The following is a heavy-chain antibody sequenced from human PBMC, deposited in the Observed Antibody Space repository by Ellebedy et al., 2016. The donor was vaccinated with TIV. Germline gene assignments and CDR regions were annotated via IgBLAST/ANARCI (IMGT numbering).Heavy chain of an antibody. J-gene: IGHJ2*01. Sequence: GGSLRLSCTASGFTFNNYWMTWVRQAPGKRLEWVANINEDGTKKHYVDSVRGRFTISRDYAGNSLFLQMNSLGAEDTAVYYCARAIYGASYLWGRGTLVTVSS. V-gene: IGHV3-7*01. D-gene: IGHD4-17*01. CDR2: INEDGTKK. CDR3: ARAIYGASYL. CDR1: GFTFNNYW.